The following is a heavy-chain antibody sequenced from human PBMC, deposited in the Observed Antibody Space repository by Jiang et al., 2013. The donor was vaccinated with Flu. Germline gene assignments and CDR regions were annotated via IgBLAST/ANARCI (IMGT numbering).Heavy chain of an antibody. D-gene: IGHD5/OR15-5a*01. CDR3: ARHHGFWGYSVYPGAY. Sequence: GPGLVKPSETASLTCTLSGDSISRDDYYWGWIRQIPGRGLEWVGSVYHDGDTFYNPSLDGRVTISVATAKNQFFLQLSYVTAADTAIYYCARHHGFWGYSVYPGAYWGPGILVTVSS. CDR2: VYHDGDT. CDR1: GDSISRDDYY. J-gene: IGHJ4*02. V-gene: IGHV4-39*01.